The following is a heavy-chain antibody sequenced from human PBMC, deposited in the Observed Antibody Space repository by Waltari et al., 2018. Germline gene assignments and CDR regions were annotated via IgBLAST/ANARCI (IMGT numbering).Heavy chain of an antibody. CDR3: ARESRDGYNREGMDV. J-gene: IGHJ6*02. D-gene: IGHD5-12*01. Sequence: EVQLVESGGGLVQPGGSLRLPCAASGFTVSSNYMSWVRQAPGKGLEWVSVIYSGGSTYYADSVKGRFTISRDNSKNTLYLQMNSLRAEDTAVYYCARESRDGYNREGMDVWGQGTTVTVSS. V-gene: IGHV3-66*02. CDR2: IYSGGST. CDR1: GFTVSSNY.